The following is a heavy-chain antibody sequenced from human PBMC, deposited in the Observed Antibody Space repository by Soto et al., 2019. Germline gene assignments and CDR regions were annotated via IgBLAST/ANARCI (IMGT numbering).Heavy chain of an antibody. Sequence: QVQLVQSGAEVKKPGSSVKVSCKASGGTFSSYAISWVRQAPGQGLEWMGGIIPIFGTANYAQKFQGRVTITANESTSTAYMELSSLRSADTGVYFCARDRSEATLTWFDPWGQGTLVTVSS. CDR3: ARDRSEATLTWFDP. D-gene: IGHD5-12*01. CDR1: GGTFSSYA. CDR2: IIPIFGTA. J-gene: IGHJ5*02. V-gene: IGHV1-69*12.